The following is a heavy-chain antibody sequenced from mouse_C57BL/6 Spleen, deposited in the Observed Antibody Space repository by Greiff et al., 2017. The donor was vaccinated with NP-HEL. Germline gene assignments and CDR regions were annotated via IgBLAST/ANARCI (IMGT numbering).Heavy chain of an antibody. CDR2: ISSGGDYI. CDR1: GFTFSSYA. D-gene: IGHD1-1*01. CDR3: TRGDYYGSSPYYFDY. J-gene: IGHJ2*01. Sequence: EVKVEESGEGLVKPGGSLKLSCAASGFTFSSYAMSWVRQTPEKRLEWVAYISSGGDYIYYADTVKGRFTISRDNARNTLYLQMSSLKSEDTAMYYCTRGDYYGSSPYYFDYWGQGTTLTVSS. V-gene: IGHV5-9-1*02.